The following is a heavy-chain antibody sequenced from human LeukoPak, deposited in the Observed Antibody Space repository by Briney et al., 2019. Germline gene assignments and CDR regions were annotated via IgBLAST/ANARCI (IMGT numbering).Heavy chain of an antibody. Sequence: GGSLRLSCVASGFTFSSFAMTWVRQAPGKGLEWVSGISGSGGSTYYADSVKGRFTISRDNAKSSLYLEMNGLRAEDTALYYCAREAVVSGKDDASDIWGQGTMVTVSS. J-gene: IGHJ3*02. CDR2: ISGSGGST. V-gene: IGHV3-23*01. CDR1: GFTFSSFA. D-gene: IGHD2/OR15-2a*01. CDR3: AREAVVSGKDDASDI.